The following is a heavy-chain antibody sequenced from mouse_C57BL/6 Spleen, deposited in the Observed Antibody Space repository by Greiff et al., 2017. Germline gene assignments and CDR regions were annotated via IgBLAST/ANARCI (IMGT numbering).Heavy chain of an antibody. Sequence: VQLQQPGAELVRPGTSVKLSCKASGYTFTSYWMHWVKQRPGQGLEWIGVIDPSDSYTNYNQKFKGKATLTVDTSSSTAYMQLSSLTSEDSAVYYCARGPSYDYGSDYWGQGTTLTVSS. V-gene: IGHV1-59*01. J-gene: IGHJ2*01. CDR3: ARGPSYDYGSDY. CDR2: IDPSDSYT. D-gene: IGHD2-4*01. CDR1: GYTFTSYW.